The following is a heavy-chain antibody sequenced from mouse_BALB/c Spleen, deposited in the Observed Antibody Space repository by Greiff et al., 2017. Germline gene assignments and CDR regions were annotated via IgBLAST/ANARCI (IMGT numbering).Heavy chain of an antibody. CDR2: ISSGGSYT. J-gene: IGHJ4*01. V-gene: IGHV5-6-4*01. CDR1: GFTFSSYT. D-gene: IGHD2-4*01. Sequence: DVQLVESGGGLVKPGGSLKLSCAASGFTFSSYTMSWVRQTPEKRLEWVATISSGGSYTYYPDSVKGRFTISRDNAKSTLYLQMSSLKSEDTAMYYCTREGITTTRGSMDYWGQGTSVTVSS. CDR3: TREGITTTRGSMDY.